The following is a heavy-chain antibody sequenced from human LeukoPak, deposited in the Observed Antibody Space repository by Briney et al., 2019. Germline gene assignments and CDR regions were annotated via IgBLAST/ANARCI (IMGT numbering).Heavy chain of an antibody. CDR1: GFTFSSYW. J-gene: IGHJ6*03. Sequence: GGSLRLSCPASGFTFSSYWMIWVRQAPGKGLEWVANIKQDGSEKYYVDSVKGRFTISRDNAKNSLYLQMNSLRAEDTAVYYCARLGYSSSWYVAFYYYYYMDVWGKGTTVTVSS. V-gene: IGHV3-7*01. D-gene: IGHD6-13*01. CDR3: ARLGYSSSWYVAFYYYYYMDV. CDR2: IKQDGSEK.